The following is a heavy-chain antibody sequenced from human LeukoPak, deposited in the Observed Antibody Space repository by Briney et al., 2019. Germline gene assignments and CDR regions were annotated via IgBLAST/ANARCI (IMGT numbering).Heavy chain of an antibody. CDR3: ARDGTGFLHLAF. CDR2: IYRSGST. CDR1: GYSISSGYY. V-gene: IGHV4-38-2*02. J-gene: IGHJ4*02. Sequence: SETLSLTCTVSGYSISSGYYWGWIRQPPGKGLEWIGSIYRSGSTYYNPSLKSRVTMSADSAKNQLSLKLSSVTAADTAVYYCARDGTGFLHLAFWGQGILVTVSS. D-gene: IGHD1-1*01.